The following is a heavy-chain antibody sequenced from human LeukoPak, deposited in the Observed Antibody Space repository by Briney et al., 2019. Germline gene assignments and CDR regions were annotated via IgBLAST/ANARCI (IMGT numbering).Heavy chain of an antibody. Sequence: GSSVKVSCKASGGTFSSYAISWVRQAPGQGLEWMGRIIPILGIANYAQKFQGRVTITADKSTSTAYMELSSLRSEDTAAYYCARDYYDSSGYLPYWGQGTLVTVSS. CDR1: GGTFSSYA. D-gene: IGHD3-22*01. CDR2: IIPILGIA. CDR3: ARDYYDSSGYLPY. J-gene: IGHJ4*02. V-gene: IGHV1-69*04.